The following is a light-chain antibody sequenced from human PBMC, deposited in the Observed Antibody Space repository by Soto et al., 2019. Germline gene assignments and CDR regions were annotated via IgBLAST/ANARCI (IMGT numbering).Light chain of an antibody. CDR2: AAS. Sequence: DIQMTQSPSTLSGSVGDRVTITCRASQTISTYLSWYQQKSGKAPKLLIHAASTLQSGVPSRFSGSGSGTDFTLTISSLQPEDFATYHCQQSYSSPRTFGQGTKVDIK. V-gene: IGKV1-39*01. J-gene: IGKJ1*01. CDR3: QQSYSSPRT. CDR1: QTISTY.